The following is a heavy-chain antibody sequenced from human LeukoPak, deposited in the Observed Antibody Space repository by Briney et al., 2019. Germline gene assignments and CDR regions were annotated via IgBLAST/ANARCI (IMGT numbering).Heavy chain of an antibody. V-gene: IGHV5-51*01. CDR1: GYSFNTYW. D-gene: IGHD7-27*01. CDR3: ARLSGGSWANTEYFPD. Sequence: GESLKISCKASGYSFNTYWIGWVRQKPGKGLEWMAIVYPGDSHTRYSPSFEGYFTISADKTVTTAYLQWSSLEASDTAVYYCARLSGGSWANTEYFPDWGQGTLVIVSS. J-gene: IGHJ1*01. CDR2: VYPGDSHT.